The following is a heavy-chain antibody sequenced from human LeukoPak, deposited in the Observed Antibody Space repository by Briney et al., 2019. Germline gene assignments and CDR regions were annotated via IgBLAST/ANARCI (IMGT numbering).Heavy chain of an antibody. V-gene: IGHV4-59*01. CDR1: GGSITSYY. J-gene: IGHJ6*03. D-gene: IGHD2-15*01. CDR3: ARSVEGYCSGGSCYSYYYYMDV. CDR2: IYYSGRT. Sequence: SETLSLTCSVCGGSITSYYWSWIRQPPGKGLEWIGYIYYSGRTSYNPSLKRRVTISVDTSKDQFSLKLSSVTAADTAVYYCARSVEGYCSGGSCYSYYYYMDVWGKGTTVTVSS.